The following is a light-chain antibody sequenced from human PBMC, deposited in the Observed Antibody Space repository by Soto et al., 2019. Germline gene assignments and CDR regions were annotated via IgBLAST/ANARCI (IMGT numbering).Light chain of an antibody. CDR3: QQYDHLPLT. Sequence: DIQITQSPSSLSASVEDRVTITYQASPDISNYLYGYQQKPGKAPKLLIYDASNLETGVPSRFSGSGSGTDFTVSISSLQPEDIATGYCQQYDHLPLTFGGGAKVELK. CDR1: PDISNY. V-gene: IGKV1-33*01. CDR2: DAS. J-gene: IGKJ4*02.